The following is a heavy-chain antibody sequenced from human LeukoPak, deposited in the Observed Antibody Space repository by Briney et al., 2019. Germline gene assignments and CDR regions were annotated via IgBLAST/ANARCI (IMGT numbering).Heavy chain of an antibody. D-gene: IGHD4-11*01. V-gene: IGHV4-59*01. CDR2: IYNSGST. CDR3: ARDGLQGSIL. J-gene: IGHJ4*02. Sequence: PSETLSLTCTVSGGYISGYYWSWIRQPPGKGLEWIGYIYNSGSTTYNPSLKSRVTISVDTSKSQFSLRLRSVTAVDTAVYYCARDGLQGSILWGQGTLVTVSS. CDR1: GGYISGYY.